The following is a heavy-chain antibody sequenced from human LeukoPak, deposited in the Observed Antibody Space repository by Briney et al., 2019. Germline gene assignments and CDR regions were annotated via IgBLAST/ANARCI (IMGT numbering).Heavy chain of an antibody. CDR2: INSGGTTT. V-gene: IGHV3-21*06. D-gene: IGHD3-22*01. Sequence: GGSLGLSCAACGFAFSTYTMNWARQSPGKGLEWVASINSGGTTTHYADSVKGRFTISRDNAQIVLYLQMNGLRADDAAVYYCLRGDSRDFWGQGTLVTVSS. CDR1: GFAFSTYT. CDR3: LRGDSRDF. J-gene: IGHJ4*02.